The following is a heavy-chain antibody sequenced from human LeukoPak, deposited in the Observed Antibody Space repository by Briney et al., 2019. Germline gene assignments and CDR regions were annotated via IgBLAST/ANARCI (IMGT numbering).Heavy chain of an antibody. V-gene: IGHV4-34*01. Sequence: SETLSLTCAVYGGSFSGYYWSWIRQPPGKGLEWIGEINHSGRTNYNPSLKSRVTISVDTSKNQFSLKLSSVTAADTAVYYCARAGLYYDSSGYYLTGAYALEDYWGQGTLVTVSS. J-gene: IGHJ4*02. CDR3: ARAGLYYDSSGYYLTGAYALEDY. CDR2: INHSGRT. CDR1: GGSFSGYY. D-gene: IGHD3-22*01.